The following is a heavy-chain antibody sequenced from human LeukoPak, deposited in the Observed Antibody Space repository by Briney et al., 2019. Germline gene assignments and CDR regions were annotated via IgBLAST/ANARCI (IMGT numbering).Heavy chain of an antibody. CDR2: ISYDGSNK. D-gene: IGHD6-6*01. Sequence: GGSLRLSCAASGFTFSSYAMHWVRQAPGKGLEWVAVISYDGSNKYYADSVKGRFTISRDNSKNTLYLQMNSLRAEDTAVYYCARDIQYSSSSGYYYYMDVWGKGTTVTVSS. J-gene: IGHJ6*03. CDR1: GFTFSSYA. V-gene: IGHV3-30*01. CDR3: ARDIQYSSSSGYYYYMDV.